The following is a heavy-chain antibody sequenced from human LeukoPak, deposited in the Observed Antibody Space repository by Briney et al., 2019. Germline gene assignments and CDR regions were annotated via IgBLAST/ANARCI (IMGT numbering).Heavy chain of an antibody. D-gene: IGHD2-21*01. V-gene: IGHV3-30*18. Sequence: GGSLRLSCAASGFTFSTYGMHWVRQAPGKGLEWVAVISYDGSNEYYADSVKGRFTISRDNSKNTLYLQMSSLRAEDTAVYYCAKEFNRGLPDYWGQGTLVAVPS. J-gene: IGHJ4*02. CDR3: AKEFNRGLPDY. CDR1: GFTFSTYG. CDR2: ISYDGSNE.